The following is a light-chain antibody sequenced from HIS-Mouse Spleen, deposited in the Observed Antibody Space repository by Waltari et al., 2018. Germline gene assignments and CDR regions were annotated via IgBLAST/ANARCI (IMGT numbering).Light chain of an antibody. Sequence: EIGLTQSPGTLSLAPGERATLSCRASQSVSSSYLAWYQQKTGQAPRLLIYGASSRATGIPDMCSGSGYGTYFTLTISRLEPDDFAVYYCQQYGSSFCTFGQGPKVELK. CDR2: GAS. V-gene: IGKV3-20*01. CDR1: QSVSSSY. CDR3: QQYGSSFCT. J-gene: IGKJ1*01.